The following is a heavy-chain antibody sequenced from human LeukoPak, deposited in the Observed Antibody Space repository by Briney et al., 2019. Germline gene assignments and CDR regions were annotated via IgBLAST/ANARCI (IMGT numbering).Heavy chain of an antibody. D-gene: IGHD4-23*01. J-gene: IGHJ5*02. CDR2: INPNSGGT. CDR3: ARGTPTVVTPSGFDP. V-gene: IGHV1-2*02. Sequence: GASVKVSCKASGYTFTCYYMHWVRQAPGQGLEWMGWINPNSGGTNYAQKFQGRVTMTRDTSISTAYMELSRLRSDDTAVYYCARGTPTVVTPSGFDPWGQGTLVTVSS. CDR1: GYTFTCYY.